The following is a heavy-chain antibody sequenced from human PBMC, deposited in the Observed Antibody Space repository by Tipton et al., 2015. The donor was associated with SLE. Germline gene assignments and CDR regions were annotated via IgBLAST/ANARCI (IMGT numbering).Heavy chain of an antibody. D-gene: IGHD6-13*01. J-gene: IGHJ5*02. CDR2: SNPSGST. CDR3: ARQVGSNWYWALDP. V-gene: IGHV4-34*01. Sequence: TLSLTCAVYGGSFSGYYWSWIRQPPGKGLEWIGESNPSGSTNYNPSIKSRVTISVDTSKNQFSLKLTSVTAADTAAYYCARQVGSNWYWALDPWGQGTLVTVSS. CDR1: GGSFSGYY.